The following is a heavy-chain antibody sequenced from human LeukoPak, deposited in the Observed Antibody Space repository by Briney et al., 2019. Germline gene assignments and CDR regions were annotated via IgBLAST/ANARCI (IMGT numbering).Heavy chain of an antibody. CDR1: GFTFKDYG. V-gene: IGHV3-20*04. J-gene: IGHJ6*02. CDR3: AKHMRATNTYSFFGLDV. Sequence: RSGGSLRLSCAATGFTFKDYGMHGVRQPPGKGLEWVSSINWNGGGTDYADSVKGRFTISRDNAKNSLYLQLSSLRPEDTALYYCAKHMRATNTYSFFGLDVWGQGTTVTVSS. CDR2: INWNGGGT. D-gene: IGHD1-26*01.